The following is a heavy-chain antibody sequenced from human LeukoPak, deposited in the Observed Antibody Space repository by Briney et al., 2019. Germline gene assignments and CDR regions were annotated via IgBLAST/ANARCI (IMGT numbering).Heavy chain of an antibody. CDR2: INPSGGST. CDR3: ARGSCSSTSCSQEVYYYYGMDV. J-gene: IGHJ6*02. Sequence: ASVKVSCKASGGTFSSYAISWVRQAPGQGLEWMGIINPSGGSTSYAQKFQGRVTMTRDTSTSTVYMELSSLRSEDTAVYYCARGSCSSTSCSQEVYYYYGMDVWGQGTTVTVSS. V-gene: IGHV1-46*01. D-gene: IGHD2-2*01. CDR1: GGTFSSYA.